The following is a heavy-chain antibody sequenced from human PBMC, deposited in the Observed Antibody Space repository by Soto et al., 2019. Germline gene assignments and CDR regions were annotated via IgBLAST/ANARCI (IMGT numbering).Heavy chain of an antibody. CDR3: AREPGIAAAGGWFDP. CDR1: GYTFTGYY. CDR2: INPNRGGT. J-gene: IGHJ5*02. D-gene: IGHD6-13*01. Sequence: QVQLVQSGAEVKKPGASVKVSCKASGYTFTGYYMHWVRQAPGQGLEWMGWINPNRGGTNYAQKFQGRVTMTRDTSISTAYMELSRLRSDDTAVYYCAREPGIAAAGGWFDPWGQGTLVTVSS. V-gene: IGHV1-2*02.